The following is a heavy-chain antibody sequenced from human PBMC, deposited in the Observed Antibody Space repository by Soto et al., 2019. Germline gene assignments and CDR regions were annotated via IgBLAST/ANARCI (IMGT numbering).Heavy chain of an antibody. D-gene: IGHD5-18*01. CDR2: IKQDGSEK. J-gene: IGHJ4*02. CDR3: ARDNTAHRVFYFDY. CDR1: GFTFSSYW. V-gene: IGHV3-7*01. Sequence: EVQLVESGGGLVQPGGSLRLSCAASGFTFSSYWMSWVRQAPGKGLEWVANIKQDGSEKYYVDSVKGRFTISRDNAKNSLYLQMNSLRAEDTAVYYCARDNTAHRVFYFDYWGQGTLVTVSS.